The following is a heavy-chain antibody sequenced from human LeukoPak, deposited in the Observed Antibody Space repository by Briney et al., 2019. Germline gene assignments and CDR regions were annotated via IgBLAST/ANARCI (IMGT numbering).Heavy chain of an antibody. J-gene: IGHJ4*02. CDR3: AKDRTPLIREMATILDY. D-gene: IGHD5-24*01. CDR2: ISWNSGSI. Sequence: PGRSLRLSCAASGFTFYDYAMHWVRQAPGKGLEWVSGISWNSGSIGYADSVKGRFTISRDNAKNSLYLQMNSLRAEDTALYYCAKDRTPLIREMATILDYWGQGTLVTVSS. CDR1: GFTFYDYA. V-gene: IGHV3-9*01.